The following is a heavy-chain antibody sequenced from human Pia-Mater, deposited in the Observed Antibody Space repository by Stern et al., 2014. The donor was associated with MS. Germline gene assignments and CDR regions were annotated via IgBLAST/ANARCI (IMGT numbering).Heavy chain of an antibody. D-gene: IGHD3-22*01. CDR3: AAYYDSSGYLHWFDP. CDR1: GDSISSSSYY. V-gene: IGHV4-39*01. CDR2: IYYSGST. J-gene: IGHJ5*02. Sequence: VQLVESGPGLVKPSETLSLTCTVSGDSISSSSYYWGWIRQPPGKGLEXIGNIYYSGSTYYNQSLKSRVTISVDTAKNQFSLRLSSVTAADTAVYYCAAYYDSSGYLHWFDPWGQGTLVTVSS.